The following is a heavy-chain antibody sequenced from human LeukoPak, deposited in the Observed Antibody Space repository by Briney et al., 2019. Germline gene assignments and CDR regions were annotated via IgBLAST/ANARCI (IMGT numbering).Heavy chain of an antibody. CDR1: GGSISGTSYY. V-gene: IGHV4-39*07. CDR3: ARVQSRLSWFDP. CDR2: IYYSGST. J-gene: IGHJ5*02. Sequence: SETLSLTCTVSGGSISGTSYYRGWIRQPPGKGLEWIGSIYYSGSTYYNPSLKSRVTISVDTSKNQFSLKLSSVTAADTAVYYCARVQSRLSWFDPWGQGTLVTVSS.